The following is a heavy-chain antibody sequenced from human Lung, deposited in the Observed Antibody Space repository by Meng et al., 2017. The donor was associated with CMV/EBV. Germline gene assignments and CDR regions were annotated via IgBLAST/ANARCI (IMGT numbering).Heavy chain of an antibody. D-gene: IGHD5-24*01. CDR3: ARERDATYYFHN. Sequence: VQLVKLVAEGMKTGASVKVSCKASGTPFTYYHIHWVRRAPGQGLGWVGINNPRDGDTSYSQKLRGRVTLTRDTSTSTAYMELSSLSSGDTAVYYCARERDATYYFHNWGQGTLVTVSS. V-gene: IGHV1-46*04. CDR1: GTPFTYYH. CDR2: NNPRDGDT. J-gene: IGHJ4*02.